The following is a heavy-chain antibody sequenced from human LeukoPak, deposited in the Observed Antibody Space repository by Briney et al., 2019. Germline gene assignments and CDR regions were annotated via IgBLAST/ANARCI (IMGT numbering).Heavy chain of an antibody. D-gene: IGHD3-3*01. CDR1: GYTFTSYY. J-gene: IGHJ4*02. Sequence: GASVKVSCKASGYTFTSYYMHWVRQAPGQGLEWMGWINPNSGGTNYAHQGRVTMTRDTSISTAYMELSRLRSDDTAVFYCASADYYDFWSGPFDYWGQGTLVTVSS. V-gene: IGHV1-2*02. CDR3: ASADYYDFWSGPFDY. CDR2: INPNSGGT.